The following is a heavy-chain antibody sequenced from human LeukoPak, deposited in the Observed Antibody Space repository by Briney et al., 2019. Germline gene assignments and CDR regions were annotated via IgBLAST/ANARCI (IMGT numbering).Heavy chain of an antibody. CDR2: IIPIFGTA. D-gene: IGHD2-15*01. V-gene: IGHV1-69*13. Sequence: SVKVSCKASGGTFSSYAISWVRQAPGQGLEWMGGIIPIFGTANYAQKFQGRVTITADESTSTAYMELRSLRSDDTAVYYCARDAYCSGGSCYHNFDYWGQGTLVTVSS. CDR1: GGTFSSYA. J-gene: IGHJ4*02. CDR3: ARDAYCSGGSCYHNFDY.